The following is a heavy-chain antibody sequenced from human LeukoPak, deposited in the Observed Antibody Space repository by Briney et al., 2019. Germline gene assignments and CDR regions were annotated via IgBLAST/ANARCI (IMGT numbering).Heavy chain of an antibody. J-gene: IGHJ2*01. CDR3: AKVQLSLYWYFDL. Sequence: GGSLRLSCAAPGFNFSSYAMSWVRQAPGKGLEWVSTISGSGGSTYYADSVKGRFTISRDNSQNTLYLQMNSRRAEDRAFYYCAKVQLSLYWYFDLGGRGTLVIVS. V-gene: IGHV3-23*01. D-gene: IGHD1-1*01. CDR2: ISGSGGST. CDR1: GFNFSSYA.